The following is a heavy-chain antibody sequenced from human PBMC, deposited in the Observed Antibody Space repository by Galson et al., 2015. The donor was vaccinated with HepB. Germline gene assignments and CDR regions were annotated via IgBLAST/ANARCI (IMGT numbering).Heavy chain of an antibody. V-gene: IGHV3-23*01. J-gene: IGHJ4*02. D-gene: IGHD6-19*01. CDR3: AKALTQWLAPHYFDY. CDR1: GFTFSSYA. CDR2: ICGSGGCT. Sequence: SLRLSCAASGFTFSSYAMSWVRQAPGKGLEWVSGICGSGGCTYYADSVKGRFTIPRDNSKNTLYLQTNSLRAEDTAVYYCAKALTQWLAPHYFDYWGQGTLVTVSS.